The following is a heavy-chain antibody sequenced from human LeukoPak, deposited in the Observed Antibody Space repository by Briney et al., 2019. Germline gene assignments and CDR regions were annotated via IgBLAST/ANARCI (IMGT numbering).Heavy chain of an antibody. Sequence: GGSLRLSCAASGFTFGNFWTTWIRQAPGKGLEWVANIKQDGIEKYYVDSVEGRFTVSRDNTKNTLFLQMDSLRAEDTAVYYCARGSSGYYCDHFQTWGQGSLVTVSS. CDR3: ARGSSGYYCDHFQT. D-gene: IGHD3-22*01. CDR1: GFTFGNFW. CDR2: IKQDGIEK. J-gene: IGHJ1*01. V-gene: IGHV3-7*01.